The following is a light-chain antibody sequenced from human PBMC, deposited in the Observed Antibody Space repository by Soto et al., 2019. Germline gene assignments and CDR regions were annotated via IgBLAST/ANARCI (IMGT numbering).Light chain of an antibody. V-gene: IGKV1-5*03. CDR1: QNSSCW. CDR2: QPS. CDR3: QQYCLKSLSF. J-gene: IGKJ4*01. Sequence: DLQMTQSPSTLPASIGDTVSITCRASQNSSCWLSWYQQKPGQAPNLLIYQPSILENVVPSRFSGRGSGTEFSLTTCLLQPDDCAKVHCQQYCLKSLSFVGG.